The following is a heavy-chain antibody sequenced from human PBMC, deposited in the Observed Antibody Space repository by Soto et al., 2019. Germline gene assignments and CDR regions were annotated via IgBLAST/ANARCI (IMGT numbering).Heavy chain of an antibody. CDR2: INHSGST. Sequence: QVQLQQWGAGLLKPSETLSLTCAVYGGSFSGYYWSWIRQPPGKGLEWIGEINHSGSTNYNPSLKSRVTISVDTSKNQFSLKLSSVTAADTAVYYCARAVLRYFDWLLGGRYYYYGMDVWGQGTTVTVSS. CDR1: GGSFSGYY. CDR3: ARAVLRYFDWLLGGRYYYYGMDV. D-gene: IGHD3-9*01. V-gene: IGHV4-34*01. J-gene: IGHJ6*02.